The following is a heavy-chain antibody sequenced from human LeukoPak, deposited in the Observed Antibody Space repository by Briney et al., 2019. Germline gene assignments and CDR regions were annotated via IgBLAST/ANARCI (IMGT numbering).Heavy chain of an antibody. V-gene: IGHV4-59*11. Sequence: SETLSLTCTVSGVSISSHCWSWIRQPPRKGLEWIGGSTNHSLSLKSRVTISVDTSKNQFSLKLSSVTAADTAVYYCARGVDCSDFAFDIWGQGTMVTVSP. J-gene: IGHJ3*02. CDR2: GST. CDR1: GVSISSHC. CDR3: ARGVDCSDFAFDI. D-gene: IGHD2-15*01.